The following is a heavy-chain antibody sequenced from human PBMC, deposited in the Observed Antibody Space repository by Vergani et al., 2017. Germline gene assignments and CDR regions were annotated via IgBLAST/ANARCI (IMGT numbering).Heavy chain of an antibody. CDR2: IYPADSDT. J-gene: IGHJ4*02. Sequence: EVELVQSGPEMRKPGESLKISCKGSESSFGNYWIGWVRQLPGKGLKWMGIIYPADSDTRYSPSFQGQVTISADTSISTAFLQWDSLKASDTALYYCARLYGRDSSGSKYFDYWGQGTLVTVSS. CDR3: ARLYGRDSSGSKYFDY. CDR1: ESSFGNYW. V-gene: IGHV5-51*03. D-gene: IGHD3-22*01.